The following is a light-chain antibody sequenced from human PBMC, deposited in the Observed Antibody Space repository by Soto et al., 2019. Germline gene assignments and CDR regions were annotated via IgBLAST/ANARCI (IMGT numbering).Light chain of an antibody. CDR1: SSNIGRDN. V-gene: IGLV1-44*01. Sequence: QSVVTQPPSASGTPGQRVTISCSGSSSNIGRDNVNWYQQLPGTAPKPLIYSTNQRPSGVPDRFSGSKSGTSASLAISGLQSEDEADYYCATWDGSLNGWVFGGGTSSPS. J-gene: IGLJ3*02. CDR2: STN. CDR3: ATWDGSLNGWV.